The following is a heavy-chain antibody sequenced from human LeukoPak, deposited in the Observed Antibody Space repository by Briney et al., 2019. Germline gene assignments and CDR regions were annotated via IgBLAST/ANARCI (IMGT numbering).Heavy chain of an antibody. D-gene: IGHD3-10*01. Sequence: GESLKIYCKASGYNFPKSWISWVRQMPGKGLEWMGIIYPHDSDTRYSPSFQGQVTISADKSNTTAYLQWSSLKASDTAIYYCARHSTSASGTYALDYWGQGTLVTVSS. CDR2: IYPHDSDT. CDR3: ARHSTSASGTYALDY. J-gene: IGHJ4*02. V-gene: IGHV5-51*01. CDR1: GYNFPKSW.